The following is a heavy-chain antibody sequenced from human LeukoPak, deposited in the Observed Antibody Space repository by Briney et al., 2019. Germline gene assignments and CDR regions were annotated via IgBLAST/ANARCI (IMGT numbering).Heavy chain of an antibody. J-gene: IGHJ6*02. CDR1: GYTFTGYY. D-gene: IGHD2-15*01. CDR2: INPNSGGT. Sequence: ASVTVSCKASGYTFTGYYIHWVRQGPGQGLEWMGWINPNSGGTNYAQKFQGRVTMTRDTSISTAYMELRRLRSDDTAVYYCARALCSGGSCYYYYYGMDVWGQGTTVTVSS. V-gene: IGHV1-2*02. CDR3: ARALCSGGSCYYYYYGMDV.